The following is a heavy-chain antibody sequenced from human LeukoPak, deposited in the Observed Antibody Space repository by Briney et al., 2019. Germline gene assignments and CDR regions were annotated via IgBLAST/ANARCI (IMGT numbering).Heavy chain of an antibody. CDR3: ARGAPGAVAGFFDY. D-gene: IGHD6-19*01. Sequence: GALRLSCAASGFTFSSYSMNWVRQAPGKGLEWVSSISSSSSYIYYADSVKGRFTISRDNAKNSLYLQMNSLRAEDTAVYYCARGAPGAVAGFFDYWGQGTLVTVSS. CDR2: ISSSSSYI. J-gene: IGHJ4*02. V-gene: IGHV3-21*01. CDR1: GFTFSSYS.